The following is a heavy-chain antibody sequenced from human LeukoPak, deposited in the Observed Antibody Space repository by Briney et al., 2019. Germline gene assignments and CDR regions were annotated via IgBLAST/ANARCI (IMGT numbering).Heavy chain of an antibody. J-gene: IGHJ4*02. Sequence: GEPLKISCKSSGYSFTSYWIGWVRQMPGKGLEWMGIIYPRDSDTRYSPPLQGQVTISVDKSISTAYLQWSSLKASDTAIYYCARLTYTGSYLAPFDYWGQGTLVTVSS. V-gene: IGHV5-51*01. CDR2: IYPRDSDT. CDR1: GYSFTSYW. CDR3: ARLTYTGSYLAPFDY. D-gene: IGHD1-26*01.